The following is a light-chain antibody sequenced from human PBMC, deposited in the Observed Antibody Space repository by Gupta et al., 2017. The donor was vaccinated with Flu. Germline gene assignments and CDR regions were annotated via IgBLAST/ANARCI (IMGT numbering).Light chain of an antibody. Sequence: SYVLTQPPSVSLAPGQTARITCGGNNIGSKSVHWYQQKPGQAPVLVVYDDSHRPSGIPERFSGSNSGNTATLTISRVEAGDEADYYCHVWDSSSDHGVFGGGTKLTVL. V-gene: IGLV3-21*02. CDR1: NIGSKS. J-gene: IGLJ2*01. CDR2: DDS. CDR3: HVWDSSSDHGV.